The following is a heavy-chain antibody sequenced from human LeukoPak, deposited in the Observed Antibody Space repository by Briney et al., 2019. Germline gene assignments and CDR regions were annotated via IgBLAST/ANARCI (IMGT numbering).Heavy chain of an antibody. CDR1: GFTFSSYG. V-gene: IGHV3-30*02. J-gene: IGHJ4*02. CDR2: IRYDGSNK. Sequence: GGSLRLSCAASGFTFSSYGMHWVRQAPGKGLEWVAFIRYDGSNKYYADSVKGRFTISRDNSKNTLYLQMNSLRAEDTAVNYRAKDLPAAITPSIAARPFDYWGQGTLVTVSS. D-gene: IGHD6-6*01. CDR3: AKDLPAAITPSIAARPFDY.